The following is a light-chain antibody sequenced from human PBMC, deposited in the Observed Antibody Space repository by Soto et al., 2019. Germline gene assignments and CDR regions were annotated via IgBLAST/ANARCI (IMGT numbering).Light chain of an antibody. V-gene: IGLV8-61*01. CDR2: STN. CDR1: SDSVSTSYY. CDR3: VLYMGSGFWV. J-gene: IGLJ3*02. Sequence: QTVVTQEPSFSVSPGGTVTLTCGLTSDSVSTSYYASWYQRTPGQTPRMLIYSTNTRSSGVPDRFSGSILGNKAALTITGAQADDESDYYCVLYMGSGFWVFGGGTKLTVL.